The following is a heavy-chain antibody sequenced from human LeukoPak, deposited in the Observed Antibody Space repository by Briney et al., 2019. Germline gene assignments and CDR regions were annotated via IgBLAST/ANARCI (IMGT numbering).Heavy chain of an antibody. J-gene: IGHJ4*02. CDR3: ASSLGSSGYFHFDY. CDR2: IIPIFGTA. CDR1: GGTFSSYA. V-gene: IGHV1-69*13. D-gene: IGHD3-22*01. Sequence: APVKVSCKASGGTFSSYAISWVRQAPGQGLEWMGGIIPIFGTANYAQKFQGRVTITADESTSTAYMELSSLRSEDTAVYYCASSLGSSGYFHFDYWGQGTLVTVSS.